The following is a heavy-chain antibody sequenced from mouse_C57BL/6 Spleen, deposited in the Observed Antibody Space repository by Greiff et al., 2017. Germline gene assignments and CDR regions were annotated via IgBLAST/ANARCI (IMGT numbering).Heavy chain of an antibody. Sequence: EVQGVESGGGLVKPGGSLKLSCAASGFTFSDYGMHWVRQAPEKGLEWVAYISSGSSTIYYADTVKGRFTISRDKAKNTLFLQMTSLRSEDTAMYYCARNNYYGSRGYFDYWGQGTTLTVSS. CDR1: GFTFSDYG. V-gene: IGHV5-17*01. J-gene: IGHJ2*01. CDR3: ARNNYYGSRGYFDY. CDR2: ISSGSSTI. D-gene: IGHD1-1*01.